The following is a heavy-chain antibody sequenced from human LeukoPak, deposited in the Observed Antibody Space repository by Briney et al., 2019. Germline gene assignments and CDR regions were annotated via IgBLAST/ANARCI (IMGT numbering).Heavy chain of an antibody. CDR1: GGSFSGYY. J-gene: IGHJ3*01. V-gene: IGHV4-34*01. CDR2: IYYTGST. CDR3: ARLPTDDAFDL. Sequence: SETLSLTCAVYGGSFSGYYWSWIRQPPGKGLEWIGNIYYTGSTYYNPSLKSRVTISVDTSKNQFSLKLSSVTAADTAVYYCARLPTDDAFDLWGQGTLVTVSS.